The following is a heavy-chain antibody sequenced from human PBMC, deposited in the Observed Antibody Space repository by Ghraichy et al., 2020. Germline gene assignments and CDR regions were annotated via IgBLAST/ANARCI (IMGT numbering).Heavy chain of an antibody. CDR3: ARARGLRAINCWFDP. V-gene: IGHV4-31*03. CDR1: GDSISTGGYY. CDR2: IYYSGST. Sequence: TLSLTCNVSGDSISTGGYYWSWVRQHPGKGLEWIGYIYYSGSTYYNPSLKSRLTISVDTSKNQFSLELRSVTAADTAVYYCARARGLRAINCWFDPWGQGTLVTVSS. J-gene: IGHJ5*02. D-gene: IGHD4-17*01.